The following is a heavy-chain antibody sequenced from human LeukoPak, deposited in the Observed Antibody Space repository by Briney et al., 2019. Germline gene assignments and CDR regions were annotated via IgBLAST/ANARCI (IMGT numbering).Heavy chain of an antibody. V-gene: IGHV4-4*07. Sequence: PSETLSLTCTVSGGSISSNYWRWIVQPAGKGLEGIRRVYSSGSTNYNPSPLSRVTMSVDTSKNQFSLKLSSGTAADTAVYYCARHSSGWYEYFQHWGQGTLVTVSS. CDR1: GGSISSNY. D-gene: IGHD6-13*01. CDR3: ARHSSGWYEYFQH. CDR2: VYSSGST. J-gene: IGHJ1*01.